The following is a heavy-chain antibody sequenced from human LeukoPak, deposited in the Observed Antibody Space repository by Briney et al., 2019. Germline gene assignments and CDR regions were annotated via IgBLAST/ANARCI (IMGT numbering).Heavy chain of an antibody. D-gene: IGHD3-22*01. CDR2: ISAYNGNT. CDR3: ARDHGYSYYDSSSPHGY. J-gene: IGHJ4*02. CDR1: GYTFTSYG. V-gene: IGHV1-18*01. Sequence: ASVKVSCKASGYTFTSYGISWVRQAPGQGLEWMGWISAYNGNTNYAQKLQGRVTMTTDTSTSTAYMELRSLRSDDTAVYYCARDHGYSYYDSSSPHGYWGQGTLVTVSS.